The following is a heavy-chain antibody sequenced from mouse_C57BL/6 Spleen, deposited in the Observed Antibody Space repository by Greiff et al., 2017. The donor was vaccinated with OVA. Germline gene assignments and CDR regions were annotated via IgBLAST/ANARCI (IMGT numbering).Heavy chain of an antibody. D-gene: IGHD1-1*01. Sequence: EVKLMESGGGLVQPKGSLKLSCAASGFSFNTYAMNWVRQAPGKGLEWVARIRSKSNNYATYYADSVKDRFTISRDDSESMLYLQMNNLKTEDTAMYYGVGEYYYGSSYGYFDVWGTGTTVTVSS. CDR3: VGEYYYGSSYGYFDV. V-gene: IGHV10-1*01. J-gene: IGHJ1*03. CDR2: IRSKSNNYAT. CDR1: GFSFNTYA.